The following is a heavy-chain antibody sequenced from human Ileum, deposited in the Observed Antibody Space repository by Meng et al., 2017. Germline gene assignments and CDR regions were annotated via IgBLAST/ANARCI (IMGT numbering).Heavy chain of an antibody. Sequence: QVQLQQWGAGRLKPAETLSLTCVVYGGSFSANYWTWIGQPPGKGLEWIGEINHNGNTNYKPSLKSRVTISVDTSKKQFSLRLTSVTAADTAVYYCASARYDNWGQGTLVTVSS. J-gene: IGHJ4*02. CDR1: GGSFSANY. CDR3: ASARYDN. V-gene: IGHV4-34*01. CDR2: INHNGNT.